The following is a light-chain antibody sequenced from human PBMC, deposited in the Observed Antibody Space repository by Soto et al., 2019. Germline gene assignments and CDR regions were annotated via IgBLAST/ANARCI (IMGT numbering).Light chain of an antibody. V-gene: IGLV2-14*01. Sequence: QAVVTQPASVSGSPGQSITISCTGTSSDVGGYNYVSWYQQHPGKDPKLMIYDVSNRPSGVSNRFSGSKSGNTASLTISGLQAEDEADYYCSSYTSSSTLVVFGGGTKLTVL. J-gene: IGLJ2*01. CDR2: DVS. CDR1: SSDVGGYNY. CDR3: SSYTSSSTLVV.